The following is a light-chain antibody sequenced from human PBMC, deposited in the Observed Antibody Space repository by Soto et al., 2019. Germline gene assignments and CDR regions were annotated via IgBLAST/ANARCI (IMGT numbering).Light chain of an antibody. CDR2: DVT. Sequence: QSALTQPRSVSGSPGQSVTISCTGTSSDVGGSNFVSWYQQHPGTAPKLMIYDVTKRPSGVPDRVSGSKSGNTASLTISGLQAEDEADYYCCSYAGSYTYVFGTGTKVTVL. CDR1: SSDVGGSNF. CDR3: CSYAGSYTYV. J-gene: IGLJ1*01. V-gene: IGLV2-11*01.